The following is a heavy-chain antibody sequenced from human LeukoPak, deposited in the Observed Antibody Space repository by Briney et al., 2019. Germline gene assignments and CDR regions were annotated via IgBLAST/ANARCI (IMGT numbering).Heavy chain of an antibody. Sequence: GGSLRLSCAASGFTFSNYAMSWVRQAPGKGLEWVSSINGRGGSTYYADSVKGRFTISRDNSKNTLYLQMNSLRAEDTAVYYCAREWELLRAFDYWGQGTLVTVSS. J-gene: IGHJ4*02. CDR1: GFTFSNYA. V-gene: IGHV3-23*01. D-gene: IGHD1-26*01. CDR3: AREWELLRAFDY. CDR2: INGRGGST.